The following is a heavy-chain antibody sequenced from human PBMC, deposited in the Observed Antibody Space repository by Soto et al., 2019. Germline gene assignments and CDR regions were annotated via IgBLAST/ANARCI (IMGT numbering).Heavy chain of an antibody. Sequence: EVQVVESGGGLIQPGGSLRLSCEVSGFSVTANYMSWVRQAPGKGLEWVSVIYSGGSKYYIDSVKGRFSISRDISKNLVSLPMSRMRAEDTAVYYCHGYGYWGQGTLVTVSS. V-gene: IGHV3-53*01. CDR1: GFSVTANY. J-gene: IGHJ4*02. D-gene: IGHD5-12*01. CDR2: IYSGGSK. CDR3: HGYGY.